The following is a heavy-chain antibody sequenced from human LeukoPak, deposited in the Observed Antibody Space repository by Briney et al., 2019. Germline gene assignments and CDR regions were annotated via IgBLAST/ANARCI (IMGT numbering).Heavy chain of an antibody. D-gene: IGHD6-6*01. CDR3: ARAVEYSSSDYYYYYYMDV. V-gene: IGHV4-30-2*01. CDR1: GGSISSGGYS. J-gene: IGHJ6*03. CDR2: IYHSGST. Sequence: SETLSLTCAVSGGSISSGGYSWSWIRQPPGKGLEWIGYIYHSGSTNYNPSLKSRVTISVDTSKNQFSLKLSSVTAADTAVYYCARAVEYSSSDYYYYYYMDVWGKGTTVTVSS.